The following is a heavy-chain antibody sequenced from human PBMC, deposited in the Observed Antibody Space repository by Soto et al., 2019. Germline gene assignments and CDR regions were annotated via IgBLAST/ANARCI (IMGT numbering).Heavy chain of an antibody. V-gene: IGHV1-18*01. Sequence: PSVKVSCKASGYTFTSYGISWVRQAPGQGLEWMGWISAYNGNTNYAQKLQGRVTMTTDTSTSTAYMELRSLRSDDTAVYYCARDSSTTYDILTGYYLGIGAFDIWGQGTMVTVSS. CDR3: ARDSSTTYDILTGYYLGIGAFDI. J-gene: IGHJ3*02. CDR1: GYTFTSYG. D-gene: IGHD3-9*01. CDR2: ISAYNGNT.